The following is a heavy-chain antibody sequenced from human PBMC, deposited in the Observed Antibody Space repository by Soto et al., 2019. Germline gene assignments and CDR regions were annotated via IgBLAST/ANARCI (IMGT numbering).Heavy chain of an antibody. J-gene: IGHJ4*02. CDR1: GYTFTSYA. CDR3: ARGPDIVVVVATTHFDY. V-gene: IGHV1-3*01. Sequence: ASVKVSCKASGYTFTSYAMHWVRQAPGQRLEWMGWINAGNGNTKYSQKFQGWVTMTRDTSISTAYMELSRLRSDDTAVYYCARGPDIVVVVATTHFDYWGKGTLVTVSS. D-gene: IGHD2-15*01. CDR2: INAGNGNT.